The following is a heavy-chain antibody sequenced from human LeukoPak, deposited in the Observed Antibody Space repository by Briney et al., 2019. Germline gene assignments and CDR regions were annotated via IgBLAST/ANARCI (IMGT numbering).Heavy chain of an antibody. V-gene: IGHV3-30*02. CDR1: GFTFSGYG. D-gene: IGHD6-19*01. Sequence: PGGSLRLSCAASGFTFSGYGMHWVRQAPGKGLEWVTFIQYDGSHEYYADSVKGRFTFSRDNSKNTLYLQMNSLRTEETAVYYCAKGSGWYFDYWGQGALVTVSS. J-gene: IGHJ4*02. CDR3: AKGSGWYFDY. CDR2: IQYDGSHE.